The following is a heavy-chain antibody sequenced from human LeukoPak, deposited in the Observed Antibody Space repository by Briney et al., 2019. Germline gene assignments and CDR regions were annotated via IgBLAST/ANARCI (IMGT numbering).Heavy chain of an antibody. Sequence: GGSLRLSCAASGFTFSNYWMTWVRQAPGKGLEWVSVIYSGGSTYYADSVKGRFTISRDNSKNTLYLQMNSLRAEDTAVYYCAREGAAAGTEAGYYYYMDVWGKGTTVTVSS. CDR3: AREGAAAGTEAGYYYYMDV. D-gene: IGHD6-13*01. CDR1: GFTFSNYW. CDR2: IYSGGST. V-gene: IGHV3-53*01. J-gene: IGHJ6*03.